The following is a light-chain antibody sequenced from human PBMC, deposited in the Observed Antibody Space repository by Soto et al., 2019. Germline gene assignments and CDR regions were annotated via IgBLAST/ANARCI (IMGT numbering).Light chain of an antibody. V-gene: IGLV1-40*01. Sequence: QSVLTQPPSVSGAPGQRVTISCTGSSSNIGAVYDVHWYQQLPGTAPKLLIYGNSNRPSGVPDRFSGSKSGTSASLAITGLQAEDEADYYCQSYDISRSGWVFGGGTKLTVL. CDR1: SSNIGAVYD. J-gene: IGLJ3*02. CDR2: GNS. CDR3: QSYDISRSGWV.